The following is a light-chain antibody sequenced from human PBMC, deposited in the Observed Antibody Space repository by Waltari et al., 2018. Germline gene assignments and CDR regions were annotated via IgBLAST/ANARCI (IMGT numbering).Light chain of an antibody. CDR1: QSVSSN. J-gene: IGKJ2*01. Sequence: EIVMTQSPASLSVSPGERATLSCRASQSVSSNLAWYQQRPGQGPRLLFYGASTRVTGIPARFSGSGSGTEFTLTISGLQSEDFAVYSCQQYNDWPPTFGQGTKLEIK. CDR2: GAS. V-gene: IGKV3-15*01. CDR3: QQYNDWPPT.